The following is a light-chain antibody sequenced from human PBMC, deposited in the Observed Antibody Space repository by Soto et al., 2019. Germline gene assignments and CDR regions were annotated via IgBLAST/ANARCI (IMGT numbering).Light chain of an antibody. CDR3: QQSFSTPRK. J-gene: IGKJ1*01. V-gene: IGKV1-39*01. CDR1: QTISTY. CDR2: GAS. Sequence: DIQMTQSPSPLSASVGDRVTITCRASQTISTYLNWYQQKPGKAPKLLIYGASSLQSGVPSRFSGSGSWTDFTLTISSLQPEDFGTYYCQQSFSTPRKFGQGTKVEIK.